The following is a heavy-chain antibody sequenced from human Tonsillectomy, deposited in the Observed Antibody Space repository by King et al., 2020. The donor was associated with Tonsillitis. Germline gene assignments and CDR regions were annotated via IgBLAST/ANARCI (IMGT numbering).Heavy chain of an antibody. CDR1: GYSFTNYW. J-gene: IGHJ4*02. CDR3: ARLLLGCSSTSCYGDFYFDY. Sequence: QLVQSGAEVKKPGESLKISCKGSGYSFTNYWIGWVRQMPGKGLEWMGIIYPGDSDTRYSPSFQGQVTISADKSITTAYLQWSSLKASDTAIYYCARLLLGCSSTSCYGDFYFDYWGQGTLVTVSS. CDR2: IYPGDSDT. V-gene: IGHV5-51*01. D-gene: IGHD2-2*01.